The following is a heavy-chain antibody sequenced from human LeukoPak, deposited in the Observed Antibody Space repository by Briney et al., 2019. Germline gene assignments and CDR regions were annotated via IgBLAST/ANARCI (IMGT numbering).Heavy chain of an antibody. Sequence: SVKVSCKASGGTFSSYAISWVRQAPGQGLEWMGGIIPIFGTANYAQKFQGRVTITADESTSTAYMELSSLRSEDTAVYYCARDIVVVPAAIVPWGLDPWGQGTLVTVSP. J-gene: IGHJ5*02. CDR3: ARDIVVVPAAIVPWGLDP. V-gene: IGHV1-69*01. CDR1: GGTFSSYA. CDR2: IIPIFGTA. D-gene: IGHD2-2*01.